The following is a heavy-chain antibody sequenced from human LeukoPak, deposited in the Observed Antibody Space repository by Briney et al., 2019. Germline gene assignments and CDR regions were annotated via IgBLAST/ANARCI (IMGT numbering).Heavy chain of an antibody. CDR3: ATEPRRWVVPPWFDP. J-gene: IGHJ5*02. V-gene: IGHV1-24*01. D-gene: IGHD4-23*01. CDR2: FDPEDGET. CDR1: GYTRTELS. Sequence: ASAKVSCKVSGYTRTELSMHWVRQAPGKRLEWMGGFDPEDGETIYAQKFQGRVTMTEDTSTDTAYMELSSLRSEDTAVYYCATEPRRWVVPPWFDPWGQGTLVTVSS.